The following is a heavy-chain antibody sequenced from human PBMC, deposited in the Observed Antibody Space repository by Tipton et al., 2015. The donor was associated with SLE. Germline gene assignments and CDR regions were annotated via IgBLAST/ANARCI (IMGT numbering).Heavy chain of an antibody. V-gene: IGHV4-31*11. CDR3: GRMFADGGYDLDS. CDR2: IYYSGCT. J-gene: IGHJ4*02. D-gene: IGHD3-10*02. CDR1: GGATTTYL. Sequence: LRLSCAVYGGATTTYLLRLVSRPPWHGHDSDRNIYYSGCTSYNPSLKSRVTISVDTSKNQFSLKLSSVTAADTAVYYFGRMFADGGYDLDSWCQGPLVAV.